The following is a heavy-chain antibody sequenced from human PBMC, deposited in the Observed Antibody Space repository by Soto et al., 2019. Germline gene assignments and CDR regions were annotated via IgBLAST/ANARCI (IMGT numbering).Heavy chain of an antibody. J-gene: IGHJ5*02. Sequence: ASVKVSCKVSGYTLTELSMHWVRQAPGKGLEWMGGFDPEDGETIYAQKFQGRVTMTEDTSTDTAYMELSSLRSEDTAVYYCATTYDSSGYYSNPWFXPWGQGTLVTVSS. CDR1: GYTLTELS. D-gene: IGHD3-22*01. V-gene: IGHV1-24*01. CDR2: FDPEDGET. CDR3: ATTYDSSGYYSNPWFXP.